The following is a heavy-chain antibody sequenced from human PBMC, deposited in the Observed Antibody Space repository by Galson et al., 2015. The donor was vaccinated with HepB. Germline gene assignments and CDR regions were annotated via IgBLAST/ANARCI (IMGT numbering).Heavy chain of an antibody. CDR3: AGSTAEETPDPDTVVVPAARGWFDP. CDR2: INPNSGGT. D-gene: IGHD2-2*01. Sequence: SVKVSCKASGYTFTGYYMHWVRQAPGQGLEWMGWINPNSGGTNYAQKFQGWVTMTRDTSISTAYMELSRLRSDDTAVYYCAGSTAEETPDPDTVVVPAARGWFDPWGQGTLVTVSS. J-gene: IGHJ5*02. CDR1: GYTFTGYY. V-gene: IGHV1-2*04.